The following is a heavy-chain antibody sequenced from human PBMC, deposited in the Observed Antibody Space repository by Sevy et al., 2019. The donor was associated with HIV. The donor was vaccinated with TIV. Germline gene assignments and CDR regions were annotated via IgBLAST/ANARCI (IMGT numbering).Heavy chain of an antibody. Sequence: GGSLRLSCAASGFTFSSYSMNWVRQAPGKGLEWVSSISSSSSYIYYADSVKGRFTISRDNAKNSLYLQMNSLRAEDTAVYYCARSYYYDSSGYYHFNWFDPWGQGTLVTVSS. J-gene: IGHJ5*02. CDR2: ISSSSSYI. V-gene: IGHV3-21*01. CDR3: ARSYYYDSSGYYHFNWFDP. D-gene: IGHD3-22*01. CDR1: GFTFSSYS.